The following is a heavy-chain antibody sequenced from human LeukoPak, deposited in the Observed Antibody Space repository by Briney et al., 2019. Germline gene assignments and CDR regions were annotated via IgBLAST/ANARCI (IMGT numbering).Heavy chain of an antibody. CDR2: SYYRGSS. CDR3: ARLLPDLRYDTSGRYTRSFDV. J-gene: IGHJ3*01. CDR1: GDSITRYY. D-gene: IGHD3-22*01. V-gene: IGHV4-59*08. Sequence: SETLSLTCSVSGDSITRYYWTWVRQPPGKGLEWIGYSYYRGSSNYTPSLRSRATISVDPSKTQFSLHLNSVTAADTALYYCARLLPDLRYDTSGRYTRSFDVWGQGTLVTVSS.